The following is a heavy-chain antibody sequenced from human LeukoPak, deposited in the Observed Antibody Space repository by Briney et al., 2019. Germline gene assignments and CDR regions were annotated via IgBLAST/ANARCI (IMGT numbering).Heavy chain of an antibody. CDR3: ARHQGNYYDGSFDL. J-gene: IGHJ2*01. V-gene: IGHV4-59*08. CDR2: IYYSGST. CDR1: GGSISSYY. D-gene: IGHD3-22*01. Sequence: SETLPLTCTVSGGSISSYYWSWIRQPPGKGLEWIGYIYYSGSTNYNPSLKSRVTISVDTSKNQFSLKLSSVTAADTAVYYCARHQGNYYDGSFDLWGRGTLVTVSS.